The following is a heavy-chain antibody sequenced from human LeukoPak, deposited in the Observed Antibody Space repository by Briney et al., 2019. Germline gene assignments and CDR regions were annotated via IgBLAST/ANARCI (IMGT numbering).Heavy chain of an antibody. J-gene: IGHJ4*02. CDR2: ISYDGSNK. CDR3: AGDRFDIATGGLDY. CDR1: GFIFSSYA. V-gene: IGHV3-30-3*01. D-gene: IGHD6-25*01. Sequence: GGSLRLSCAASGFIFSSYAMHWVRQAPGKGLEWVAVISYDGSNKYYADSVKGRFTISRDNSKNTLYLQMNSLRAEDTAVYYCAGDRFDIATGGLDYWGQGTLVTVSS.